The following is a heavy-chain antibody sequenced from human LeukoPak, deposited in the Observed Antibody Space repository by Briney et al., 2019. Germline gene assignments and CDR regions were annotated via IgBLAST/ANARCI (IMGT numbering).Heavy chain of an antibody. V-gene: IGHV3-48*03. CDR3: ARDTYYDSSGYTYYYYGMDV. CDR2: ISGSGSTI. Sequence: GGSLRLSCAASGFTFSSYAMSWVRQAPGKGLEWVSYISGSGSTIYYADSVKGRFTISRDNAKNSLHLQMISLRAEDTAVYYCARDTYYDSSGYTYYYYGMDVWGQGTTVTVSS. J-gene: IGHJ6*02. CDR1: GFTFSSYA. D-gene: IGHD3-22*01.